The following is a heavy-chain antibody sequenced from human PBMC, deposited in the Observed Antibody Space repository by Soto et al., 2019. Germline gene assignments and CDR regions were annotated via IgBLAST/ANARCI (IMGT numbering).Heavy chain of an antibody. Sequence: GESLKISCRGSGYTFTSYWIAWVRQMPGKGLEWLGIIYPDDSDTRYSPSFQGRVTISADNSINTAFLQWRSLTASETAMYYCSSKGSTGGMYFYGMDVWGQGTSVTVSS. CDR1: GYTFTSYW. V-gene: IGHV5-51*01. CDR3: SSKGSTGGMYFYGMDV. J-gene: IGHJ6*02. D-gene: IGHD1-1*01. CDR2: IYPDDSDT.